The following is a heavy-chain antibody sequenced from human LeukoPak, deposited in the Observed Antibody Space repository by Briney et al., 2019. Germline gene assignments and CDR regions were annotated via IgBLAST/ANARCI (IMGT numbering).Heavy chain of an antibody. D-gene: IGHD6-13*01. V-gene: IGHV3-9*01. J-gene: IGHJ1*01. Sequence: PGGSLRLSCAASGFTFDDYAMPWVRQAPGKGLEWVSGISWNSGSIGYADSVKGRFTISRDNAKNSLYLQMNSLRAEDTALYYCAKDNIIAAAGTGYFQHWGQGTLVTVSS. CDR2: ISWNSGSI. CDR3: AKDNIIAAAGTGYFQH. CDR1: GFTFDDYA.